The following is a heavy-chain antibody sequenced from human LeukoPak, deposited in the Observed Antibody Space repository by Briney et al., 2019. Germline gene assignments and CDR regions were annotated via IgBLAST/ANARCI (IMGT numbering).Heavy chain of an antibody. D-gene: IGHD3-3*01. Sequence: ASVKVSCKASGYTFTCYAVNWVRQAPGQRFEWLGWIDAGNGKTKYSQEFQGRVTITRDTSASTAYMELSRLRSEDMAVYYCARGRWSGHTVGYYFDYWGQGTLVTVSS. V-gene: IGHV1-3*03. CDR3: ARGRWSGHTVGYYFDY. CDR1: GYTFTCYA. J-gene: IGHJ4*02. CDR2: IDAGNGKT.